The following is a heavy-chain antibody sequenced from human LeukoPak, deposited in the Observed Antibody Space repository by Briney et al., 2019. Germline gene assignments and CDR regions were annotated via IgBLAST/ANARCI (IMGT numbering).Heavy chain of an antibody. CDR2: INPTGGST. Sequence: ASVKVSCKASGYTFTSYYMHWVRQAPGQGLEWMGLINPTGGSTGYAQKFRGRVTMTRDMSTSTDYMELSSLRSEDTAIYYCARDNSVGDNAWWFDPWGQGTLVTVSS. V-gene: IGHV1-46*01. CDR3: ARDNSVGDNAWWFDP. D-gene: IGHD1-26*01. J-gene: IGHJ5*02. CDR1: GYTFTSYY.